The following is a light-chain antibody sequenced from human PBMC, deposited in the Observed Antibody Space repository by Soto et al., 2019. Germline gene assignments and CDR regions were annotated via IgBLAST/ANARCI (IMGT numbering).Light chain of an antibody. Sequence: SYDLTQPPSVSVAPGQTARIPCGGDNIGTKSVHWYQQKPGQAPVMVVYDDSDRPSGIPERFSGSNSGNTATLTISRVAAGDEADYYCHVWDGTGNQVVFGGGTKLTVL. CDR2: DDS. V-gene: IGLV3-21*02. CDR1: NIGTKS. CDR3: HVWDGTGNQVV. J-gene: IGLJ2*01.